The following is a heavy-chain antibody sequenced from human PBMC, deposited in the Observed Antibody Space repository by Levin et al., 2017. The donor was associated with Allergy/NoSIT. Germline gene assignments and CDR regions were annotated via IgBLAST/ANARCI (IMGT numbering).Heavy chain of an antibody. CDR1: GYTFKNYG. Sequence: GESLKISCKASGYTFKNYGISWVRQAPGQGLEWMGWISTHNGNTNYAQSFQGRVTMTTDTSTSTADMELRSLISDDTAMYYCARFVVTPVSYFYMDVWGKGTTVTVSS. CDR3: ARFVVTPVSYFYMDV. CDR2: ISTHNGNT. V-gene: IGHV1-18*01. J-gene: IGHJ6*03. D-gene: IGHD2-2*01.